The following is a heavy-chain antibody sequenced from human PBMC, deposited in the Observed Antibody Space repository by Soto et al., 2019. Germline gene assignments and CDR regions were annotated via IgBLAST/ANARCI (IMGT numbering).Heavy chain of an antibody. CDR1: GGSISSYY. Sequence: SETLSLTCTVAGGSISSYYWSWIRQPPGKGLEWIGYIYYSGSTNYNPSLKSRVTISVDTSKNQFSLKLTSVTAADTAVYYCATYRDGLVAYWGQGTLVTVSS. D-gene: IGHD5-12*01. J-gene: IGHJ4*02. CDR2: IYYSGST. V-gene: IGHV4-59*01. CDR3: ATYRDGLVAY.